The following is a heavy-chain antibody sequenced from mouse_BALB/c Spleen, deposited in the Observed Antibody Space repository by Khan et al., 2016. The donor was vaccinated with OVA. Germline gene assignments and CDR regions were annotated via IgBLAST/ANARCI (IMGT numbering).Heavy chain of an antibody. CDR1: GFNIKDYY. CDR2: IDPENGDT. V-gene: IGHV14-1*02. Sequence: VQLKQSGAELVRPGALVKLSCKASGFNIKDYYMHWVKQRPEQGLVWIGRIDPENGDTIYDPEFQGKASITSDTSSNTAYMQLSSLTSEDTAVYDCDRDGYSGWIAYWGQGTLVTVSA. D-gene: IGHD2-3*01. CDR3: DRDGYSGWIAY. J-gene: IGHJ3*01.